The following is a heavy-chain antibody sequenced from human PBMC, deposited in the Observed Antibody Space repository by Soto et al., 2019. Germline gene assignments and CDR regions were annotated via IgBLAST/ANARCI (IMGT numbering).Heavy chain of an antibody. CDR2: IWYDGSNK. Sequence: GGSLRLSCAASGFTFSSYGMHWVRQAPGKGLEWVAVIWYDGSNKYYADSVKGRFTISRDNSKNTLYLQMNSLRAEDTAVYYCASSYGDRWDYYYGMDVWGQGTTVTVSS. D-gene: IGHD4-17*01. V-gene: IGHV3-33*01. CDR3: ASSYGDRWDYYYGMDV. J-gene: IGHJ6*02. CDR1: GFTFSSYG.